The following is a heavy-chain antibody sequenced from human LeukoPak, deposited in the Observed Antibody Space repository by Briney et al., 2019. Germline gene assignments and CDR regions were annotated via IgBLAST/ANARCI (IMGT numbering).Heavy chain of an antibody. CDR3: ARNHYYGSGSHYDPQNWFDP. CDR2: MYYSGST. J-gene: IGHJ5*02. D-gene: IGHD3-10*01. Sequence: PGGSLRLSCAASGFTFSSYSMNWVRQAPGKGLEWIASMYYSGSTYYNPALKTRVTISVDTSKNQFSLKLRSVTAADTAVYYCARNHYYGSGSHYDPQNWFDPWGQGTLVTVSS. V-gene: IGHV4-59*05. CDR1: GFTFSSYSMN.